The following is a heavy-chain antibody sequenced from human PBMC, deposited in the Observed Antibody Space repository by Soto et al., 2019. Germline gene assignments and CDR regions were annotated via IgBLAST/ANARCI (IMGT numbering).Heavy chain of an antibody. CDR1: GFTFSNYA. CDR2: ISYDGSNT. Sequence: PGGSLRLSCAASGFTFSNYAMHWVRQAPGKGLEWVAVISYDGSNTYYADSVKGRLTISRDNSKSTLYLQMDSLRAEDTAVYYCARRPVTYYFDYWGQGTLVTVSS. V-gene: IGHV3-30-3*01. D-gene: IGHD4-17*01. CDR3: ARRPVTYYFDY. J-gene: IGHJ4*02.